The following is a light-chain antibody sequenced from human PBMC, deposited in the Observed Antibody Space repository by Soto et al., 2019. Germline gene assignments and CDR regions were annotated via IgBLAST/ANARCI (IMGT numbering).Light chain of an antibody. Sequence: GERAVIACRASQSITTWLAWYQQKPAKAPKLLIYDASSLESGVPPRFSGSGSGTDFTLTISSLQPEDFAIYYCLQANRVPLSFGQGTRLEI. V-gene: IGKV1-12*01. J-gene: IGKJ5*01. CDR1: QSITTW. CDR3: LQANRVPLS. CDR2: DAS.